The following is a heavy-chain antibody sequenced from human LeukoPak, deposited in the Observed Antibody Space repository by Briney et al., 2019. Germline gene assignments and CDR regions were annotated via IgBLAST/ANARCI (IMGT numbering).Heavy chain of an antibody. Sequence: GGSLRLSCAASGFTFSDYEMNWVRQAPGKGLEWVSYISSTDNTIYYADSVKGRFTISRDNAMNSLYLQMTSLRREDTAVYYCVSWHSSGWSPFDYWGQGTLVTVSS. CDR3: VSWHSSGWSPFDY. D-gene: IGHD6-19*01. CDR1: GFTFSDYE. CDR2: ISSTDNTI. J-gene: IGHJ4*02. V-gene: IGHV3-48*03.